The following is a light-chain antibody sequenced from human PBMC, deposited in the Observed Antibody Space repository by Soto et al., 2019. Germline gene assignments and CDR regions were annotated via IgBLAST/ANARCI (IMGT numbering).Light chain of an antibody. V-gene: IGKV3-20*01. CDR3: QQYGSSGT. CDR2: GAS. CDR1: QSVSNNY. J-gene: IGKJ1*01. Sequence: ESVLTQSPGTLSVSPVERATLCCGASQSVSNNYLAWYQQKPGQAPRLLIYGASNRATGIPDRFSGSGSGTDFTLTISRLEPEDFAVYYCQQYGSSGTFGQGTKVDIK.